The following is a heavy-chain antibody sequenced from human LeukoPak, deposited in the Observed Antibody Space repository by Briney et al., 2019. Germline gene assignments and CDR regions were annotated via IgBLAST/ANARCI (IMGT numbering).Heavy chain of an antibody. V-gene: IGHV4-38-2*01. CDR2: IYHSGGT. CDR3: ARYYDILTGYL. Sequence: SETLSLTCAVSGYSISSGYYWGWIRQPPGKGLEWIGSIYHSGGTYYNPPLKSRVTISVDTSKNQSSLKLSSVTAADTAVYYCARYYDILTGYLWGQGTLVTVSS. CDR1: GYSISSGYY. D-gene: IGHD3-9*01. J-gene: IGHJ5*02.